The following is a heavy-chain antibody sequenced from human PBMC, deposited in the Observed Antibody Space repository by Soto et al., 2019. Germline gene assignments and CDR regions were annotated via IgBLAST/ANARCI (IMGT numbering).Heavy chain of an antibody. CDR3: AWDYGDKPLDY. D-gene: IGHD4-17*01. CDR2: ISYDGSNK. J-gene: IGHJ4*02. CDR1: GFTFSSYA. Sequence: QVQLVESGGGVVQPRRSLRLSCAASGFTFSSYAMHWVRQAPGKGLEWVAVISYDGSNKYYADSVKGRFTISRDNSKNTLYLQMNSLRAEDTAVYYCAWDYGDKPLDYWGQGTLVTVSS. V-gene: IGHV3-30-3*01.